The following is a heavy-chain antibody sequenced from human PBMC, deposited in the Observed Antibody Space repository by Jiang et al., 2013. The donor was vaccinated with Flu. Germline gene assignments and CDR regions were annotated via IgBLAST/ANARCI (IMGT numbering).Heavy chain of an antibody. CDR2: INHSGST. Sequence: LLKPSETLSLTCGVFGGPFSTDYWIWIRQPPEKGLEWIGEINHSGSTNYNPSLKSRVTISIDTSKNQFSLRLSSVTAADTAVYYCATFTTFGGLTHDQWGQGTPVTVSS. V-gene: IGHV4-34*01. CDR3: ATFTTFGGLTHDQ. J-gene: IGHJ4*02. D-gene: IGHD3-16*01. CDR1: GGPFSTDY.